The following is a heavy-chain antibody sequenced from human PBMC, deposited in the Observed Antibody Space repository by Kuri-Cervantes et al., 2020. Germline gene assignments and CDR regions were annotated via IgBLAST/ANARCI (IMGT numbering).Heavy chain of an antibody. CDR1: GFTFSSYA. CDR2: ISYDGSNK. Sequence: GESLKISCAASGFTFSSYAMHWVRQAPGKGLEWVAVISYDGSNKYYADSVKGRFTISRDNSKNTLYLQMNSLRAEDTAVYYCARGPFVVIDVWGQGTTVTVSS. CDR3: ARGPFVVIDV. V-gene: IGHV3-30-3*01. J-gene: IGHJ6*02. D-gene: IGHD2-21*01.